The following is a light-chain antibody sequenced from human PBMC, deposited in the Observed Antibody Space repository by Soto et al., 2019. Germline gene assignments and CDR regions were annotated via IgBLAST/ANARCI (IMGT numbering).Light chain of an antibody. CDR3: HQYGRSPRT. CDR1: QSFRGL. V-gene: IGKV3-11*01. Sequence: EVVLTQSPVTLSLSPGEIATLSCRASQSFRGLLAWYQQKPGQAPRLLIYDAYNRATGIPPRFTGSGSGTDLTLTISSLEPEDFAVYSCHQYGRSPRTFGQGTRLEIK. CDR2: DAY. J-gene: IGKJ5*01.